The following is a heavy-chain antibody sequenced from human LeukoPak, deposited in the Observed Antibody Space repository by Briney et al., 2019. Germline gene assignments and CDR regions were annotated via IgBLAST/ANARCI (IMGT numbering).Heavy chain of an antibody. CDR3: ATLEQGYNWY. D-gene: IGHD5-24*01. Sequence: SETLSLTCTVSGGSISSYYWSWIRQPPGKGLEWIGYIYYSGSTNYNPSLKSRVTISVDTSKNQFSLKLSPVTAADTAVYYCATLEQGYNWYWGQGTLVTVSS. CDR1: GGSISSYY. J-gene: IGHJ4*02. CDR2: IYYSGST. V-gene: IGHV4-59*08.